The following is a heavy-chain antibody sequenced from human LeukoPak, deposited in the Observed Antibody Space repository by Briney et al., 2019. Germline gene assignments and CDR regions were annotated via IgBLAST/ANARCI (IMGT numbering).Heavy chain of an antibody. CDR1: GGTFSSYA. V-gene: IGHV1-69*05. D-gene: IGHD1-26*01. J-gene: IGHJ4*02. CDR3: AREGRSGSYVEGQLGY. CDR2: IIPIFGTA. Sequence: ASVKVSCKASGGTFSSYAISWVRQAPGQGLEWMGGIIPIFGTANYAQKFQGRVTITTDESTSTAYMELSSLRSEDTAVYYCAREGRSGSYVEGQLGYWGQGTLVTVSS.